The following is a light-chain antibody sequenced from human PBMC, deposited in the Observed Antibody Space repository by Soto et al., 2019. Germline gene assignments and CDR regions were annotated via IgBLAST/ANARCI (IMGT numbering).Light chain of an antibody. J-gene: IGKJ5*01. CDR2: AAS. CDR3: QQTYTVPIT. Sequence: DIQMTQSPSSLSASVGDSVTITCQASQDIYDYLNWYQHKPGKAPRLLIYAASNLETGVPSRFSGSGSGTDFTFTINSLQPEDIATYYCQQTYTVPITFGQGTRLDMK. CDR1: QDIYDY. V-gene: IGKV1-33*01.